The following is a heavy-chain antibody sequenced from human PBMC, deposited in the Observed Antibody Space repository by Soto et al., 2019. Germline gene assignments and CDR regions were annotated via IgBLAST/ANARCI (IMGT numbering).Heavy chain of an antibody. CDR1: GYTFTSYA. Sequence: ASMKVSCKASGYTFTSYAMHWVRQAPGQRLEWMGWINAGNGNTKYSQKFQGRVTITRDTSASTAYMELSSLRSEDTAVYYCARVKSIFGVVIIGYWGQGTLVTVSS. CDR3: ARVKSIFGVVIIGY. CDR2: INAGNGNT. J-gene: IGHJ4*02. D-gene: IGHD3-3*01. V-gene: IGHV1-3*01.